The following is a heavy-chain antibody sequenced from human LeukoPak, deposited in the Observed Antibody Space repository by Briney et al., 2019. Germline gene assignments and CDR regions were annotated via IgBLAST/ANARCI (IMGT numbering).Heavy chain of an antibody. Sequence: VGSLRLSCAASGFTVGSNYVSWVRQAPGKGLEWVSVIYSGGWTNYADSVKGRFTISRDNSKNTLYLQMNSLSAEDTAVYYCARGVNCLPGAFDIWGQGTMVTVSS. J-gene: IGHJ3*02. CDR1: GFTVGSNY. D-gene: IGHD1-1*01. V-gene: IGHV3-66*01. CDR2: IYSGGWT. CDR3: ARGVNCLPGAFDI.